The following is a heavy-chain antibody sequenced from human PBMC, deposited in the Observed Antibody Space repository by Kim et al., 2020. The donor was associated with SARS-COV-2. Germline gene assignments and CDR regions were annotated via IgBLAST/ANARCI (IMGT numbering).Heavy chain of an antibody. Sequence: GGSLRLSCAASGFTFSNAWMSWVRQAPGKGLEWVGRIKSKTDGGTTDYAAPVKGRFTISRDDSKNTLYLQMNSLKTEDTAVYYCTTDPTETTGIWFDPWGQGTLVTVSS. J-gene: IGHJ5*02. CDR2: IKSKTDGGTT. CDR3: TTDPTETTGIWFDP. D-gene: IGHD1-1*01. V-gene: IGHV3-15*01. CDR1: GFTFSNAW.